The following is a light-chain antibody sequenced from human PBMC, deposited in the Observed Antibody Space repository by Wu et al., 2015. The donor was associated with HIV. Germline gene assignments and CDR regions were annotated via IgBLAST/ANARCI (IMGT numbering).Light chain of an antibody. J-gene: IGKJ2*03. CDR1: QGVSNY. Sequence: EIVLTQSPDTLSLSPGERATLSCRASQGVSNYSVWYQQKPGQAPRLLIYDASNRATGIPARFSGSGSGTDFTLTISSLEPEDFAVYYCQQRRNWPRSFGQGTKLEIK. V-gene: IGKV3-11*01. CDR3: QQRRNWPRS. CDR2: DAS.